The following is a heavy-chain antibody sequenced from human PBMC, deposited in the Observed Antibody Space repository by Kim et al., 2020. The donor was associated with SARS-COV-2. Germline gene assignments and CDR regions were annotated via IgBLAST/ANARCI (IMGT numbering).Heavy chain of an antibody. J-gene: IGHJ4*02. CDR2: INHSGST. CDR3: ARSLYGINDY. D-gene: IGHD4-17*01. Sequence: SETLSLTCAVYGGSFSGYYWSWIRQPPGKGLEWIGEINHSGSTNYNPSLKSRVTISVDTSKNQFSLKLSSVTAADTAVYYCARSLYGINDYWGQGTLVTV. V-gene: IGHV4-34*01. CDR1: GGSFSGYY.